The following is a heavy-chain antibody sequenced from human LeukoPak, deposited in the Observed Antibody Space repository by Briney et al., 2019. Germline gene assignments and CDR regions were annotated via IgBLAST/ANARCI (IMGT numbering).Heavy chain of an antibody. D-gene: IGHD4-17*01. V-gene: IGHV1-18*01. CDR3: ARNGADGDYFDY. CDR2: ISAYNGNT. J-gene: IGHJ4*02. Sequence: ASVKVSCTASGYTFTSYGISWVRQAPGQGLEWMGWISAYNGNTNYAQTLQGRVTMTTDTSTSTAYMELRSLRSDDTAVYYCARNGADGDYFDYWGQGTLVTVSS. CDR1: GYTFTSYG.